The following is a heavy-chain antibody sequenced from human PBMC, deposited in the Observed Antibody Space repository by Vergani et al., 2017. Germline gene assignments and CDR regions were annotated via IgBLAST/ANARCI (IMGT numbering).Heavy chain of an antibody. D-gene: IGHD4-17*01. V-gene: IGHV4-59*01. CDR2: IYYSGST. J-gene: IGHJ5*02. CDR1: GGSISSYY. CDR3: ARVWGYGDYAGGQDWFDP. Sequence: QVQLQESGPGLVKPSQTLSLTCTVSGGSISSYYWSWIRQPPVKGLEWIGYIYYSGSTNYNPSLKSRVTISVDTSKNQFSLKLSSVTAADTAVYYCARVWGYGDYAGGQDWFDPWGQGTLVTVSS.